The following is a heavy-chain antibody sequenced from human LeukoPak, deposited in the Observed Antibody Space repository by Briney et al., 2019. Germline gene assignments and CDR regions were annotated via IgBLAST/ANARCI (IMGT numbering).Heavy chain of an antibody. CDR3: ARLPRYGGYDHFDY. CDR2: IYYSGTT. J-gene: IGHJ4*02. Sequence: SETLSLTCTVSGDSIDSYYWSWIRKPPRQGLDWSGYIYYSGTTSYNPFLKSRVTISVDTSKNQFSLKLNSVTAADTAVYYCARLPRYGGYDHFDYWGQGILVIVSS. D-gene: IGHD5-12*01. CDR1: GDSIDSYY. V-gene: IGHV4-59*12.